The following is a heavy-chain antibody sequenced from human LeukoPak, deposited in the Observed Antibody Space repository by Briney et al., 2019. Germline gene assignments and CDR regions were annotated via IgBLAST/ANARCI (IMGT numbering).Heavy chain of an antibody. V-gene: IGHV3-7*01. CDR1: GFTFSSYW. CDR3: ARNQRRLDY. D-gene: IGHD1-14*01. CDR2: IKQDGSEK. J-gene: IGHJ4*02. Sequence: GGSLRLSCAASGFTFSSYWMSWVRQAPGKGLECVANIKQDGSEKYYVDSVKGRFTISRDNAKNSLYLQMNSLRADDMAVYYCARNQRRLDYWGQGALVTVSS.